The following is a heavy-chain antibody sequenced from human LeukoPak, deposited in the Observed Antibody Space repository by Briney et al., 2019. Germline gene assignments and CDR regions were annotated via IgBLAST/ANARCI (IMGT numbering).Heavy chain of an antibody. CDR3: ARDAPAPGAQFDY. CDR1: GFTFSRDW. CDR2: IKQDGSEK. J-gene: IGHJ4*02. D-gene: IGHD6-13*01. Sequence: TGGSLRLSCAASGFTFSRDWMSWVRQAPGKGLEWVANIKQDGSEKNYVDSVKGRFTISRDNAENSLYLQMNSLRAEDTAVYYCARDAPAPGAQFDYWGQGTLVTVSS. V-gene: IGHV3-7*01.